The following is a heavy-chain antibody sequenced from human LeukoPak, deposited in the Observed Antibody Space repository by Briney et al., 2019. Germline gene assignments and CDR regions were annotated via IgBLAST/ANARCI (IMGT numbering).Heavy chain of an antibody. CDR3: AREDPQTKVPEGMDN. D-gene: IGHD4/OR15-4a*01. CDR2: IYYSGTT. V-gene: IGHV4-59*01. J-gene: IGHJ6*02. CDR1: GVSISHYY. Sequence: SETLSLTCTVSGVSISHYYWSWIRQPPGKGLEWLGYIYYSGTTNYNPSLKSRVTISVDTSKNQFSLKLNSVTAADTAVYYCAREDPQTKVPEGMDNWGQGTTVTVSS.